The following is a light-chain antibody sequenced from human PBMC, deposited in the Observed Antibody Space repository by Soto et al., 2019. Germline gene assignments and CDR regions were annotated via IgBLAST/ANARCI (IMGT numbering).Light chain of an antibody. CDR1: SSNIRSYT. V-gene: IGLV1-44*01. J-gene: IGLJ1*01. CDR3: AAWDDSLNGDV. Sequence: QSALTQPPSASGTPGQRVTISCSGSSSNIRSYTVNWYEQLPGTAPKLLIYSNDRRPSRVPDRFSGSKSGTSASLAISGLQSEDEADYYCAAWDDSLNGDVFGTGTKVTVL. CDR2: SND.